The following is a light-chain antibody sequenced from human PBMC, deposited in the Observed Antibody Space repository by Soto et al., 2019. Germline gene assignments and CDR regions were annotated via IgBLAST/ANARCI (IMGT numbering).Light chain of an antibody. V-gene: IGKV1-33*01. CDR1: QDIRKY. J-gene: IGKJ4*01. CDR3: QQYDDLLT. Sequence: DIQMTQSPSSLSASVGDRVTITCQASQDIRKYLNWYQQKPGKAPKLLIYDASTLETGVPSRFSGSGSGTDFTFTISSLQPEDFATYYCQQYDDLLTFGGGTKVEMK. CDR2: DAS.